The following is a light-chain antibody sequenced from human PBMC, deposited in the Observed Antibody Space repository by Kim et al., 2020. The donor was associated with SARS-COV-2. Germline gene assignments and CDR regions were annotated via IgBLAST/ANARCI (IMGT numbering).Light chain of an antibody. Sequence: LSPGERATLSCRASQSVTSNYLAWYQQKPGQAPRLLIYDASSRATGIPDRFSGSGTGTDFTLIISRLEPEDFAVYYCQQYISSPFNFGPGTKLGI. CDR2: DAS. V-gene: IGKV3-20*01. CDR3: QQYISSPFN. CDR1: QSVTSNY. J-gene: IGKJ2*01.